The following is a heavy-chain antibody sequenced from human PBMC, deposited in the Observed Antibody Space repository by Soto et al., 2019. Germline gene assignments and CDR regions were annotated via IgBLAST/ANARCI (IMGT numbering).Heavy chain of an antibody. CDR2: IIPIFGTA. V-gene: IGHV1-69*01. CDR1: GGTFSSYA. D-gene: IGHD3-9*01. J-gene: IGHJ6*02. CDR3: ASNYDILTGCLTNDYYYYYGMDV. Sequence: QVQLVQSGAEVKKPGSSVKVSCKASGGTFSSYAISWVRQAPGQGLEWMGGIIPIFGTANYAQKFQGRVTITADESTSTAYMELSSLRSEDTAVYYCASNYDILTGCLTNDYYYYYGMDVWGQGTTVTVSS.